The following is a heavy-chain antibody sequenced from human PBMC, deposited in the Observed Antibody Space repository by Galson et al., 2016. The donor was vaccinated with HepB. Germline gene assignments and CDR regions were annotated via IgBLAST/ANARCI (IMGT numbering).Heavy chain of an antibody. V-gene: IGHV2-5*02. Sequence: PALVKPTQTLTLTCPFSGFSLTASGVGVGWIRQPPGKALEWLALIYWDDDKRYSPSLKSRLTITKDTSKNQVVLTMTNVDPVDTATYYCAHKKGAARRVRGFGFWGQGTLVTVSS. CDR1: GFSLTASGVG. CDR3: AHKKGAARRVRGFGF. J-gene: IGHJ4*02. D-gene: IGHD6-6*01. CDR2: IYWDDDK.